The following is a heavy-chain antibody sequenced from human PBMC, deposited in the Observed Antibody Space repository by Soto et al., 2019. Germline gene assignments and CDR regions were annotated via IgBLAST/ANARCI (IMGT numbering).Heavy chain of an antibody. V-gene: IGHV4-34*01. D-gene: IGHD2-8*02. CDR3: ARDKITGLFDY. J-gene: IGHJ4*02. CDR1: GGSFSGYF. CDR2: INHSGST. Sequence: SETLSLTCAVYGGSFSGYFWTWIRQPPGTGLEWIGEINHSGSTNYNPSLKSRVTISVDTSKNQFSLKLTSVTAADTAVYYCARDKITGLFDYWGQGTLVTVSS.